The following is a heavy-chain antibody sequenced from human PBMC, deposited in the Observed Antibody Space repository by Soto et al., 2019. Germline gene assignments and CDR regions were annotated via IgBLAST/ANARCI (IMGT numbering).Heavy chain of an antibody. V-gene: IGHV4-59*08. CDR3: ARALEYYDVWSGSESNGWFDP. CDR1: GGSISSYY. D-gene: IGHD3-3*01. J-gene: IGHJ5*02. CDR2: IYYSGST. Sequence: SETLSLTCTVSGGSISSYYWSWIRQPPGKGLEWIGYIYYSGSTNYNPSLKSRVTISVDTSKNQFSLKLSSVTAADTAVYYCARALEYYDVWSGSESNGWFDPWGTGTRVNVSS.